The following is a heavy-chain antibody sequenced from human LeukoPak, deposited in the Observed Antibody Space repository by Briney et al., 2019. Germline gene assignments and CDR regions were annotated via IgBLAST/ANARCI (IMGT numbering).Heavy chain of an antibody. D-gene: IGHD3-10*01. Sequence: PSETLSLTCAVYGGSFSGYYWSWIRQPPGKGLEWIGEINHSGSTNYNPSLKSRVTISVDTSKNQFSLKLSSVTAADTAVYYCARSGGPVGSGSEFDYWGQGTLATVSS. CDR1: GGSFSGYY. J-gene: IGHJ4*02. V-gene: IGHV4-34*01. CDR2: INHSGST. CDR3: ARSGGPVGSGSEFDY.